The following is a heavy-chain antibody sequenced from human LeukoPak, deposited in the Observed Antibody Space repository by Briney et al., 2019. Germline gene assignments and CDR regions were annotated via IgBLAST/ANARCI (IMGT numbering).Heavy chain of an antibody. CDR3: ARVLYGSRVNVIDS. CDR1: GFTFSNYW. Sequence: GGALRLSCAAPGFTFSNYWINWVRQAPGKGLEWVANMNEYGREKYYVGSVRSRFTISRENAENSLFLHMNSMRVEDTAVYRCARVLYGSRVNVIDSWGTGTLVTVSS. CDR2: MNEYGREK. J-gene: IGHJ4*02. D-gene: IGHD2-2*01. V-gene: IGHV3-7*01.